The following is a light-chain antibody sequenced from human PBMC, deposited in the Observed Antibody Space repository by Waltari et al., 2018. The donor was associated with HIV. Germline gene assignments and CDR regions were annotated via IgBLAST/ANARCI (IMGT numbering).Light chain of an antibody. CDR3: QQYNIWPPWT. CDR1: QNVSTD. CDR2: DSF. V-gene: IGKV3-15*01. J-gene: IGKJ1*01. Sequence: EVMMTQSPGSFSVSPGGRATLSVWAIQNVSTDVAWFKHKPGLAPSPLLYDSFTRARGIVARFSGSGSSTPFILTITNVQPEDSAVYHCQQYNIWPPWTFGQGTKV.